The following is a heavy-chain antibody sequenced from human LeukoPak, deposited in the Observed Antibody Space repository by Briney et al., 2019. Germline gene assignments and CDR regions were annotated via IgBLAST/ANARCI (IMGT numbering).Heavy chain of an antibody. J-gene: IGHJ3*02. Sequence: ASVKVSCKASVYTFPSYGISWVRQAPGQGLEWVGWISAYNGNTNYAQKLQSRVTMTTDTSTSTAYMELRSLRSDDTAVYYCARDLPYCSSTSCLLDAFDIWGQGTMVTVSS. CDR3: ARDLPYCSSTSCLLDAFDI. V-gene: IGHV1-18*01. D-gene: IGHD2-2*01. CDR1: VYTFPSYG. CDR2: ISAYNGNT.